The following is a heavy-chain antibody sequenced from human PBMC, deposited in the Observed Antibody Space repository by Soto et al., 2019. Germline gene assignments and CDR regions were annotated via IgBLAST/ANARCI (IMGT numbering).Heavy chain of an antibody. V-gene: IGHV1-24*01. CDR3: AASYFYDSNGYLFAFYI. J-gene: IGHJ3*02. D-gene: IGHD3-22*01. CDR2: FDPEDGET. CDR1: GYTLTELS. Sequence: ASVKDSCKVSGYTLTELSMHWVRQAPGKGLEWMGGFDPEDGETIYAQTFQGRVTMTEDTSTDTAFMEMSRLRSEDTALYFCAASYFYDSNGYLFAFYIWGQGTTGTGS.